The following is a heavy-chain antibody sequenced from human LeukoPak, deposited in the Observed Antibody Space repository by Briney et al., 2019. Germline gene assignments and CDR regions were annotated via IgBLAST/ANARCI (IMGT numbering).Heavy chain of an antibody. CDR3: ARGYSSSWYFNWFDP. V-gene: IGHV4-39*07. CDR2: IYYSGNT. J-gene: IGHJ5*02. D-gene: IGHD6-13*01. Sequence: PSETLSLTCSLSGGSISSSSYYWAWIRQPPGKGLEWIGSIYYSGNTYYNPSLKSRVTISVDTSKNQFSLKLSSVTAADTAVYYCARGYSSSWYFNWFDPWGQGTLVTVSS. CDR1: GGSISSSSYY.